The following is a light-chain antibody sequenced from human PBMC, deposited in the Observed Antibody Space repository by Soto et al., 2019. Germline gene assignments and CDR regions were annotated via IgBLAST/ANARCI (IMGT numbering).Light chain of an antibody. CDR2: EVS. CDR3: CSYAGSSTFYG. Sequence: QSVLTQPASVSGSPGQSITISCTGTSSDVGSYNLDSWYQQHPGKAPKLMIYEVSKRPSGVSNRFSGSKSGNTASLTISGLQAEDEADYYCCSYAGSSTFYGFGTGTKVTVL. V-gene: IGLV2-23*02. J-gene: IGLJ1*01. CDR1: SSDVGSYNL.